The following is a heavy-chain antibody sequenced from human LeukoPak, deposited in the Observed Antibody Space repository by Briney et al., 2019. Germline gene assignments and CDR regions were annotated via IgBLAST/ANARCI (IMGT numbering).Heavy chain of an antibody. D-gene: IGHD1-14*01. V-gene: IGHV3-7*01. CDR1: RFTFSNYW. Sequence: GGSLRLSCVASRFTFSNYWMSWVRQAPGKGLEWVANINQDGSKKRYVDSVKGRFTTSRDNAKNSLYLQMNSLRPEDTAVYYCARLFYHSAEYCGQGALVTVSS. CDR2: INQDGSKK. CDR3: ARLFYHSAEY. J-gene: IGHJ4*02.